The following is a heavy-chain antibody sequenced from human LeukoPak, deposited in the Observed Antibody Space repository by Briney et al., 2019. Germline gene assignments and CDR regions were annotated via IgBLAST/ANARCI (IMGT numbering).Heavy chain of an antibody. Sequence: SETLSLTCSVSGGSISSDTYYWGWIRQPPGKGLEWIGSIYYSGSTYYNPSLESRVTISVDTSKNRFSLKLSSVTAADTAVYYCASGLTETTHHAIFFDYWGQGTLVTVSS. CDR2: IYYSGST. V-gene: IGHV4-39*01. CDR3: ASGLTETTHHAIFFDY. CDR1: GGSISSDTYY. D-gene: IGHD4-17*01. J-gene: IGHJ4*02.